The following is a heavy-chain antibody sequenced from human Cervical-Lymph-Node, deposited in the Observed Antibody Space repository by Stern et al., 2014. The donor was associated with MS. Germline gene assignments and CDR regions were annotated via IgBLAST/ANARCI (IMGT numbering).Heavy chain of an antibody. CDR1: GFTFSDYY. Sequence: VQLLESGGGLVKPGGSLRLSCTASGFTFSDYYMHWIRQAPGKGLEWLSYISLSGSTIDYADSVKGRFTISRDNAKNSLYLQMNSLRAEDTAVYFCARGFNWGSAFDIWGQGTMVTVSS. V-gene: IGHV3-11*01. J-gene: IGHJ3*02. D-gene: IGHD7-27*01. CDR2: ISLSGSTI. CDR3: ARGFNWGSAFDI.